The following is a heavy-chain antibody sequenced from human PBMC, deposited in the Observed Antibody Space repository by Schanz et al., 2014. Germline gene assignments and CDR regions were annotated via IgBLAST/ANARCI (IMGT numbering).Heavy chain of an antibody. D-gene: IGHD6-13*01. V-gene: IGHV1-46*03. CDR3: ATDGVDAAAGGDY. CDR2: INPSGGST. Sequence: QVQLVQSGAEVKKPGASVKVSCKASGYTFTSDSMHWVRQAPGQGLEWMGMINPSGGSTTYAQKFQGRVTMARDTSTSTVYMKLSSLRSEDTAVYYCATDGVDAAAGGDYWGQGTLVTVSS. CDR1: GYTFTSDS. J-gene: IGHJ4*02.